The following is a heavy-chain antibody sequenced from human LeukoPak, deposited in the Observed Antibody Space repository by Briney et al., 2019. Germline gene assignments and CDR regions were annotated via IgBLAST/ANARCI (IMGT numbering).Heavy chain of an antibody. J-gene: IGHJ6*02. Sequence: GSLRLSCAASGFTFSSYAMSWIRQPPGKGLEWIGEINHSGSTNYNPSLKSRVTISVDTSKNQFSLKLSSVTAADTAVYYCARASKFNYYYYYGMDVWGQGTTVTVSS. D-gene: IGHD4-11*01. V-gene: IGHV4-34*01. CDR1: GFTFSSYA. CDR2: INHSGST. CDR3: ARASKFNYYYYYGMDV.